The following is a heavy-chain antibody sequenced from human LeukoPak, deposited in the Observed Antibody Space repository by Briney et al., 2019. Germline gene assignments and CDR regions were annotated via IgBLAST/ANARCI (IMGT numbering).Heavy chain of an antibody. CDR2: ISGSGDST. Sequence: GGSLRLSCAASGFTFSSYAMSWVRQAPGKGLEWVSAISGSGDSTYYADSVKGRFTISRDNSKNTLYLQMNSLRAEDTAVYYCAAGWGTTVTSSFYYGMDVWGQGNTVTVSS. V-gene: IGHV3-23*01. CDR1: GFTFSSYA. J-gene: IGHJ6*02. CDR3: AAGWGTTVTSSFYYGMDV. D-gene: IGHD4-17*01.